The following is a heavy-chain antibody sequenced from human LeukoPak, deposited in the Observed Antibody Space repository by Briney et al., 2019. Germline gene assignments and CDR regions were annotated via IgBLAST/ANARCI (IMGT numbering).Heavy chain of an antibody. D-gene: IGHD5-18*01. CDR1: GFTFSSYS. V-gene: IGHV3-21*01. CDR3: ARDPGTAVVTNWFDP. Sequence: GGSLRLSCAASGFTFSSYSMNWVRQAPGKGLEWVSSISSSSSYIYYADSVEGRFTISRDNAKNSLYLQMNSLRAEDTAVYYCARDPGTAVVTNWFDPWGQGTLVTVSS. CDR2: ISSSSSYI. J-gene: IGHJ5*02.